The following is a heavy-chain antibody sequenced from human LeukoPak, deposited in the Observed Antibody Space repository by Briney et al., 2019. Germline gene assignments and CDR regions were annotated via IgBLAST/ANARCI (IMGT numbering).Heavy chain of an antibody. CDR3: AREGGYSSGWPEYNWFDP. CDR2: ISYDGSNK. Sequence: GGSLRLSCAASGFTFSSYAMHWVRQAPGKGLEWVAVISYDGSNKYYADSVKGRFTISRDNSKNTLYLQMNSLRAEDTAVYYCAREGGYSSGWPEYNWFDPWGQGTLVTVSS. D-gene: IGHD6-19*01. V-gene: IGHV3-30*04. J-gene: IGHJ5*02. CDR1: GFTFSSYA.